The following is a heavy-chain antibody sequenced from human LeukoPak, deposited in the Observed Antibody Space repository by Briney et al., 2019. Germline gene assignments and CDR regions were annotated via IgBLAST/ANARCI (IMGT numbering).Heavy chain of an antibody. Sequence: ASAKVSRKASGYTFTGYYLHGVPHAPGQGLEWVGWGNPNCGGTNYGQEMMGRVTMTRAPYMNLMGLRRLRSDVTAVDYCARAYSGYEAFDYWGQGTLVTVSS. V-gene: IGHV1-2*02. CDR2: GNPNCGGT. CDR3: ARAYSGYEAFDY. D-gene: IGHD5-12*01. J-gene: IGHJ4*02. CDR1: GYTFTGYY.